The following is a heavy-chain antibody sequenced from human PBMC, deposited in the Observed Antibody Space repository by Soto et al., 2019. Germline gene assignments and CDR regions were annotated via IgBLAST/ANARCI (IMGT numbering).Heavy chain of an antibody. Sequence: ASVKGACKGAGYTFTSYDSGWVRQAPGQGLEWMGWISTYNGNTNYAQKLQGRVTMTTDTSTSTAYMELRSLRSDDTAVYYCARGFRVAATRWWFDPWGQGTLVTVSS. CDR1: GYTFTSYD. J-gene: IGHJ5*02. V-gene: IGHV1-18*01. CDR3: ARGFRVAATRWWFDP. CDR2: ISTYNGNT. D-gene: IGHD2-15*01.